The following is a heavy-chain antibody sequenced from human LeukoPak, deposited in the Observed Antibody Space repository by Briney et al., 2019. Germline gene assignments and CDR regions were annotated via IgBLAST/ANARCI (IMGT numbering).Heavy chain of an antibody. Sequence: QPGRSLRLSCAASGFTFSSYGMHWVRQAPGKGLEWVAVISYDGSNKYYADSVKGRFTISRDNSKNTLFLQMNSLRAEDTAVYYCAKGRKGLLFVRGVDFDYWGQGTLVTVSS. J-gene: IGHJ4*02. V-gene: IGHV3-30*18. CDR1: GFTFSSYG. D-gene: IGHD3-10*01. CDR2: ISYDGSNK. CDR3: AKGRKGLLFVRGVDFDY.